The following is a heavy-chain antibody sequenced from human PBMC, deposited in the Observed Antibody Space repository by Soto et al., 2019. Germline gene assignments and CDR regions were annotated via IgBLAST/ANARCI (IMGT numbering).Heavy chain of an antibody. CDR3: AAGGDSSGYRFDY. D-gene: IGHD3-22*01. V-gene: IGHV3-48*03. CDR1: GFTFSSYE. CDR2: ISSSGSTI. J-gene: IGHJ4*01. Sequence: EVQLVESGGGLVQPGGSLRLSCAASGFTFSSYEMNWVRQAPGKGLGWVSYISSSGSTIYYADSVKGRFTISRDNAKNSLYLQMNSLRAEDTAVYYCAAGGDSSGYRFDYWGHGTLVTVSS.